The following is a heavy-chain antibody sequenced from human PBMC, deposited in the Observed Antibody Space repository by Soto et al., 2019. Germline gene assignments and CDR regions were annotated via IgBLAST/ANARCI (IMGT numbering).Heavy chain of an antibody. J-gene: IGHJ4*02. Sequence: GGSLRLSCTFSGFAFNNYGINWVRQAPGKGLEWVSSISKSDYTYYSDSVTGRFTISRDNAKNSVSLQMNTLRVEDTAVYYCAREDSIIIPAVSDFWGQGTLVTVSS. CDR1: GFAFNNYG. V-gene: IGHV3-21*01. CDR3: AREDSIIIPAVSDF. D-gene: IGHD2-2*01. CDR2: ISKSDYT.